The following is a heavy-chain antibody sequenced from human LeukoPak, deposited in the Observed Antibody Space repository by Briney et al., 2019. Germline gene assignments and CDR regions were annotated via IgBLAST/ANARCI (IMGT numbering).Heavy chain of an antibody. J-gene: IGHJ5*02. CDR3: ARDADIAAAGTRYNWFDP. V-gene: IGHV3-23*01. D-gene: IGHD6-13*01. CDR2: ISGSGGST. CDR1: GLTFSSYA. Sequence: GGSLRLSCAASGLTFSSYAMSWVRQAPGKGLEWVSAISGSGGSTYYADSVKGRFTISRDNSKNTLYLQMNSLRAEDTAVYYCARDADIAAAGTRYNWFDPWGQGTLVIVSS.